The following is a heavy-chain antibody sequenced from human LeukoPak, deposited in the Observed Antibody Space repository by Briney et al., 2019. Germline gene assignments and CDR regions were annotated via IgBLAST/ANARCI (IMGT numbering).Heavy chain of an antibody. Sequence: ASVKVSCKASGYTFTSYDINWVRQATGQGLEWMGWMNPNSGNTGYAQKFQGRVTMTRNTSISTAYMELSSLRSEDTAVYYCARRGRDYDILTGYYLYYFDYWGQGTLVTVSS. V-gene: IGHV1-8*01. CDR1: GYTFTSYD. CDR3: ARRGRDYDILTGYYLYYFDY. J-gene: IGHJ4*02. D-gene: IGHD3-9*01. CDR2: MNPNSGNT.